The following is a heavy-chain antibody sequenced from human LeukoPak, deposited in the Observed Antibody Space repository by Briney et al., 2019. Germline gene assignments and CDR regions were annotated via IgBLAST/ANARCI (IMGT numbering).Heavy chain of an antibody. CDR2: ISGSGGST. CDR1: GFTFSSYA. CDR3: AKQAPTTIFDVDSAHFDY. J-gene: IGHJ4*02. V-gene: IGHV3-23*01. Sequence: GGSLRLSCAASGFTFSSYAMSWVRQAPGKGLEWVSAISGSGGSTYYADSVKGRFTISRDNSKNTLYLQMNSLRSDDTAIYYCAKQAPTTIFDVDSAHFDYWGQGTLVTVSS. D-gene: IGHD3-3*01.